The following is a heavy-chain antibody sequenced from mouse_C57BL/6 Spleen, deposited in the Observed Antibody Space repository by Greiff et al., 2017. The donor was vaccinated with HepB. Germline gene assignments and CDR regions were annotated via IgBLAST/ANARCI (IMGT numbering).Heavy chain of an antibody. CDR2: IYPGNSDT. V-gene: IGHV1-5*01. CDR1: GYTFTSYW. D-gene: IGHD1-1*01. J-gene: IGHJ2*01. Sequence: EVQLQQSGTVLARPGASVKMSCKTSGYTFTSYWMHWVKQRPGQGLEWIGAIYPGNSDTSYNQKFKGKAKLTAVTSASTAYMELSSLTNEDSAVYYCTRAGLLRWNYFDYWGQGTTLTVSS. CDR3: TRAGLLRWNYFDY.